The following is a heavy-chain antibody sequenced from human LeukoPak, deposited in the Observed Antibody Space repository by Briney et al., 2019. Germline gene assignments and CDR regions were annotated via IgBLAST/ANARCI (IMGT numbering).Heavy chain of an antibody. V-gene: IGHV3-23*01. CDR1: GFSFKNYA. D-gene: IGHD2-15*01. J-gene: IGHJ1*01. CDR2: INNGGDST. CDR3: AQRLGYCSGGNCYFTY. Sequence: GGSLRLSCAASGFSFKNYAMSWVRQAPGKGLEWVSAINNGGDSTYYADSVKGRFTISRDNSKDTLNLQMNSLRAEDTAVYYCAQRLGYCSGGNCYFTYWGQGTLVTVSS.